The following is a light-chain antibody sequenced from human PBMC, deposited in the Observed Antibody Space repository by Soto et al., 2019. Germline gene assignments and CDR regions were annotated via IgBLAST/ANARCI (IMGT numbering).Light chain of an antibody. CDR1: HSINTY. J-gene: IGKJ2*01. V-gene: IGKV1-39*01. CDR3: QQTASTPYT. CDR2: AAS. Sequence: DTQMTQTPSSLSASVGDRVTITCRASHSINTYLNWYQQKPGEAPNLLIYAASSLQSGVTPRFSGSGSETHFTLTINSLQPEDFATYYCQQTASTPYTFGQGT.